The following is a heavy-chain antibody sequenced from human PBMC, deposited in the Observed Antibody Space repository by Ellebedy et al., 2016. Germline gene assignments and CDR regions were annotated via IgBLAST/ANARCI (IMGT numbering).Heavy chain of an antibody. V-gene: IGHV4-30-4*01. CDR3: ARAPQYYFDGTGYYLFFNQGFDH. J-gene: IGHJ4*02. D-gene: IGHD3-22*01. CDR2: IYYSGTT. CDR1: GDFINRGDYY. Sequence: SETLSLXCTVSGDFINRGDYYWSWIRQPPGKGLEWIGNIYYSGTTYDNPSLKSRVTISVDTSKNQFSLKLSSVTAADTAVYYCARAPQYYFDGTGYYLFFNQGFDHWGQGSLVTVSS.